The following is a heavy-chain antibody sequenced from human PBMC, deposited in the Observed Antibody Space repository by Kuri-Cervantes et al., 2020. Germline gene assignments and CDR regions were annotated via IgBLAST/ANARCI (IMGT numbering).Heavy chain of an antibody. J-gene: IGHJ4*02. CDR2: IKEDGSEK. V-gene: IGHV3-7*01. D-gene: IGHD3/OR15-3a*01. Sequence: GGSLRLSCAASGFTFRRYWMRWVRQAPGKGLEWVANIKEDGSEKYYVDSVEGRFTISRDNAENSLYLQMNSLRAEDTAVYYCARDLDGKDYWGQGTLVTVSS. CDR3: ARDLDGKDY. CDR1: GFTFRRYW.